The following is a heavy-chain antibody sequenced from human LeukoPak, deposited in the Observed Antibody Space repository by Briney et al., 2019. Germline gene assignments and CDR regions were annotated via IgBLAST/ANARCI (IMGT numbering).Heavy chain of an antibody. CDR1: GYTFTSYH. D-gene: IGHD1-26*01. CDR2: INPSGGSI. CDR3: ARVLPRYSGSYYPLDY. V-gene: IGHV1-46*01. Sequence: GASVKVSCKASGYTFTSYHMHWVRQAPGQGLEWMGIINPSGGSISYAQKFQGRVTITADESTSTAYMELSSLRSEDTAVYYCARVLPRYSGSYYPLDYWGQGTLVTVSS. J-gene: IGHJ4*02.